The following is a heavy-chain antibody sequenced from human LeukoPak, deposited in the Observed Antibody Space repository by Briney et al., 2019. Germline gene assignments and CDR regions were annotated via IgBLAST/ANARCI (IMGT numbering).Heavy chain of an antibody. V-gene: IGHV3-48*01. CDR1: GFSFNDHS. J-gene: IGHJ4*02. Sequence: GGSLRLSCAASGFSFNDHSMNWVRQAPGKRLEWLSYISSASSAIYYADSVKGRFTISRDNAKNSLYLQMNSLRAEDTAIYYCARGVGYEDSWGQGTLVTVSS. CDR3: ARGVGYEDS. D-gene: IGHD3-3*01. CDR2: ISSASSAI.